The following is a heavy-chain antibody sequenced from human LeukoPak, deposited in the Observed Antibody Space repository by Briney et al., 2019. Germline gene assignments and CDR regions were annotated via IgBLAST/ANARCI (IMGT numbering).Heavy chain of an antibody. CDR2: IYTSGST. Sequence: PSETLSLTRTVSGGSISSYYWSWIRQPAGKGLEWIGRIYTSGSTNYNPSLKSRVTMSVDTSKNQFSLKLGSVTAADTAVYYCASLTTVTTDDYFYYYMDVWGKGTTVTVSS. D-gene: IGHD4-17*01. J-gene: IGHJ6*03. CDR1: GGSISSYY. V-gene: IGHV4-4*07. CDR3: ASLTTVTTDDYFYYYMDV.